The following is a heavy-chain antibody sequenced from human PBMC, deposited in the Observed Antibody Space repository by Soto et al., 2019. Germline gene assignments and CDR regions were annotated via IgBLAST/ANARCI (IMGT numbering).Heavy chain of an antibody. D-gene: IGHD2-2*01. J-gene: IGHJ4*02. CDR1: GYTFTTYG. CDR2: ISTYNGNT. Sequence: QVQLVQSGAEVKKPGASVKVSCKASGYTFTTYGITWVRQAPGQGLEWMGWISTYNGNTTYPQKLQGRVTMTTDTSTSTAYMELRSLRSDDTAVYYCARERYYISSGCSLDCWGQGTLVTVSS. V-gene: IGHV1-18*01. CDR3: ARERYYISSGCSLDC.